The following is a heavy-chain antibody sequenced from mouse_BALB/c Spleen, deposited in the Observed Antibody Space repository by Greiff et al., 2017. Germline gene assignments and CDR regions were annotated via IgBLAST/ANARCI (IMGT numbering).Heavy chain of an antibody. CDR3: ARGGGNYFFAY. J-gene: IGHJ3*01. CDR2: ISSGGSYT. Sequence: VQLKESGGGLVKPGGSLKLSCAASGFTFSSYAMSWVRQSPEKRLEWVAEISSGGSYTYYPDTVTGRFTISRDNAKNTLYLEMSSLRSEDTAMYYCARGGGNYFFAYWGQGTLVTVSA. D-gene: IGHD2-1*01. V-gene: IGHV5-9-4*01. CDR1: GFTFSSYA.